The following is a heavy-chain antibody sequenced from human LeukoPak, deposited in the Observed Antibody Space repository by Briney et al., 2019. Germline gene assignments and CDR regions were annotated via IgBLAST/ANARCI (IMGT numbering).Heavy chain of an antibody. V-gene: IGHV4-61*01. D-gene: IGHD5-24*01. CDR3: ARASQRSPFAP. Sequence: SETLSLTCTVSGYSISSGYFWGWIRQPPGKGLEWIGYIYYSGSTNYNPSLKSRVTISVDTSKNQFSLKLSSVTAADTAVYYCARASQRSPFAPWGQGTLVTVSS. CDR2: IYYSGST. J-gene: IGHJ5*02. CDR1: GYSISSGYF.